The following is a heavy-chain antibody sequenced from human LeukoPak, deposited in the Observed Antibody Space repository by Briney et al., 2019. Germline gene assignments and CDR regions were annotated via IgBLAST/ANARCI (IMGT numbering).Heavy chain of an antibody. CDR2: ISGGGEST. V-gene: IGHV3-23*01. Sequence: GGSLRLSCAASGFTFSSYGMTWVRQAPGMGLEWVSSISGGGESTYYADSVKGRFTISRDNIKNSLYLHMNSLTTEDIAFYYCAKAEYGGNYKPFDYWGQGTLVTVSS. CDR3: AKAEYGGNYKPFDY. D-gene: IGHD4-23*01. CDR1: GFTFSSYG. J-gene: IGHJ4*02.